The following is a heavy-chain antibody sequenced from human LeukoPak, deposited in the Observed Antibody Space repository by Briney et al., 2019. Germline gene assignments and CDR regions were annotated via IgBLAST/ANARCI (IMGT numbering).Heavy chain of an antibody. CDR3: AKYTFSEYPLIRRCSFDM. Sequence: GGSLRLSCAASGFTFSSYAISWVRQAPGKGLEWVSGISASGSTTYYADSVKGRFTISRDNSKNTLYLQLNSLRAEDTAVFPCAKYTFSEYPLIRRCSFDMCGRGTMVSVSS. CDR1: GFTFSSYA. CDR2: ISASGSTT. D-gene: IGHD2-2*01. V-gene: IGHV3-23*01. J-gene: IGHJ3*02.